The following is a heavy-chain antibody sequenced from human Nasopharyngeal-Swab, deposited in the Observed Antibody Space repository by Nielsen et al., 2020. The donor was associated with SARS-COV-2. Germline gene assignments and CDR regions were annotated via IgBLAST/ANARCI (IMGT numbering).Heavy chain of an antibody. CDR1: GFTFSSYA. CDR3: AKGDIILVPAAEHY. D-gene: IGHD2-2*01. V-gene: IGHV3-23*01. J-gene: IGHJ4*02. CDR2: LGGSGITT. Sequence: GGSLRLSCAASGFTFSSYAMGWVRQAPGRGLEWVSALGGSGITTYYADSVKGRFTISRDNSKNTLYLQMNSLRAEDTAIYYCAKGDIILVPAAEHYWGQGTLVTVSS.